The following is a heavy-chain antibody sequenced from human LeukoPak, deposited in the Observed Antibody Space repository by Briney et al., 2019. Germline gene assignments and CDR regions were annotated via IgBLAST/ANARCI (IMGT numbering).Heavy chain of an antibody. D-gene: IGHD2-21*01. CDR1: GFTFSNAW. CDR2: IKSKTDGGTT. J-gene: IGHJ4*02. V-gene: IGHV3-15*01. Sequence: PGGSLRLSCVASGFTFSNAWMSWVRQAPGKGLEWVGRIKSKTDGGTTDYATPVKGRFTISRDDSKNTLYLQMNSLKTEDTAVYYCTTDLVLWRNMLGYWGQGTLVTVSS. CDR3: TTDLVLWRNMLGY.